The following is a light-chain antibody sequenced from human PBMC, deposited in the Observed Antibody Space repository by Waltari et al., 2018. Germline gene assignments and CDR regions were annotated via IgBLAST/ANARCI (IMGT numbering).Light chain of an antibody. Sequence: EIVLTQSPATLSLSPGERATLSCRASQSVSSYLAWYQQKPGQAPRLLIYDASNRATGIPARFSGSGSGTDFTLTISSLEPDDFATYYCQQYNNFPFTFGPGTTV. J-gene: IGKJ3*01. CDR2: DAS. V-gene: IGKV3-11*01. CDR1: QSVSSY. CDR3: QQYNNFPFT.